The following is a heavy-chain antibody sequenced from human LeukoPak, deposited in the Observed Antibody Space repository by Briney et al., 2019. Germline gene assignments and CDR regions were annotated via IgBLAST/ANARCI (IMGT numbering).Heavy chain of an antibody. V-gene: IGHV4-30-4*01. J-gene: IGHJ5*02. Sequence: SETLSLTCTVSGGSISSGDYYWSWIRQPPGKGLEWIGYIYYSGSTYYNPSLKSRVTISVDTSKNQFSLKLSSVTAADTAAYYCAREILGYCSSTSCYTESNWFDPWGQGTLVTVSS. D-gene: IGHD2-2*02. CDR3: AREILGYCSSTSCYTESNWFDP. CDR1: GGSISSGDYY. CDR2: IYYSGST.